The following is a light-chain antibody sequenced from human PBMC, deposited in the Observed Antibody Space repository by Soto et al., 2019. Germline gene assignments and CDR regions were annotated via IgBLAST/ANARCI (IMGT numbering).Light chain of an antibody. CDR1: QGIAPY. J-gene: IGKJ4*01. Sequence: DVQMTQSPSSLSASLGDRATITCRASQGIAPYLAWFQQKPGKVPKLLIYAASTLQSGVPSRFSGSGSGTDFTLTISSLQPEDVATYYCQKYNSAPLTFGGGTKVEIK. CDR2: AAS. CDR3: QKYNSAPLT. V-gene: IGKV1-27*01.